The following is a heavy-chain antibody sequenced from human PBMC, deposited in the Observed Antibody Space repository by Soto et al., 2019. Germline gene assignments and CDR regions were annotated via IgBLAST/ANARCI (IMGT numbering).Heavy chain of an antibody. Sequence: SETLSLTCTVSGDSMTSSSYYWSWIRQPPGKGLEWIGEINHSGSTNYNPSLKSRVTISVDTTKNQFYLKVSSVTAADTAVYYCARGLYGSGSFFYGMDVWGQGTTVTVSS. CDR1: GDSMTSSSYY. CDR2: INHSGST. V-gene: IGHV4-39*07. D-gene: IGHD3-10*01. J-gene: IGHJ6*02. CDR3: ARGLYGSGSFFYGMDV.